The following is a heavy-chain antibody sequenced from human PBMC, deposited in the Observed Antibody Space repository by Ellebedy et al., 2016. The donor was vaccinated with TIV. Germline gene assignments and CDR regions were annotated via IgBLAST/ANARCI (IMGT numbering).Heavy chain of an antibody. CDR1: GFTFRSYS. J-gene: IGHJ6*02. Sequence: GESLKISCSASGFTFRSYSMNWVRQAPGKGLELVSSISSSSSYIYYADSVKGRFTISRDNAKNSLYLQMNSLRAEDTAVYYCARDFGELPYYYYYGMDVWGQGTTVTVSS. CDR2: ISSSSSYI. D-gene: IGHD1-26*01. CDR3: ARDFGELPYYYYYGMDV. V-gene: IGHV3-21*01.